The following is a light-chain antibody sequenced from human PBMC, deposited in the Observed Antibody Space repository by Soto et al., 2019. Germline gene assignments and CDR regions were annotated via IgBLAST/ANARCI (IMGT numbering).Light chain of an antibody. CDR3: QQYGGSPPLT. CDR1: QSVSSRF. J-gene: IGKJ4*01. CDR2: GAS. Sequence: EIVLTQSPGTLSVSPGERVTLSCRASQSVSSRFLAWHQQRPGQAHRLVLYGASIRATGIPDRFSGSGSGIDFTLTINRREPGDYAVYYCQQYGGSPPLTFGGGTKVEI. V-gene: IGKV3-20*01.